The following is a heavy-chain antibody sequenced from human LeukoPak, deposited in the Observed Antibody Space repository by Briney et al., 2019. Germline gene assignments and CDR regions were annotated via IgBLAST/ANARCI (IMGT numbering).Heavy chain of an antibody. CDR2: IIPIFGTA. V-gene: IGHV1-69*06. J-gene: IGHJ4*02. D-gene: IGHD6-13*01. CDR1: GYTFTSYG. Sequence: GASVKVSCKASGYTFTSYGISWVRQAPGQGLEWMGGIIPIFGTANYAQKFQGRVTITADKSTSTAHMELSSLRSEDTAVYYCAGKRRRVDSSSWYFDYWGQGTLVTVSS. CDR3: AGKRRRVDSSSWYFDY.